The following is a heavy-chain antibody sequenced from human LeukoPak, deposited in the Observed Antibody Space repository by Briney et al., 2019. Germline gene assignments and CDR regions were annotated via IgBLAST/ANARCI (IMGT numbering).Heavy chain of an antibody. CDR1: GFTFSNYA. CDR2: ISGSGDST. Sequence: GGSLRLSCAASGFTFSNYAMNWVRQAPGKGLEWVSAISGSGDSTYYADSVKGRFTISRDNSKNTLYLQMNSLRAEDTAVYYCAKVPIFGVVTHYFDYWGQGTLVAVSS. J-gene: IGHJ4*02. CDR3: AKVPIFGVVTHYFDY. D-gene: IGHD3-3*01. V-gene: IGHV3-23*01.